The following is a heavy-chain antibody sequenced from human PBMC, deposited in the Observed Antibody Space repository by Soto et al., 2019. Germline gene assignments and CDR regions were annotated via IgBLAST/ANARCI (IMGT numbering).Heavy chain of an antibody. D-gene: IGHD3-10*01. Sequence: SVKVSCKASGGTFSSYAISWVRQAPGQGLEWMGGIIPIFGTANYAQKFQGRVTITADESTSTAYMELSSLRSEDTAVYYCARKMVRGVHYYHYGMDVWGQGTTVTVSS. CDR1: GGTFSSYA. J-gene: IGHJ6*02. CDR3: ARKMVRGVHYYHYGMDV. V-gene: IGHV1-69*13. CDR2: IIPIFGTA.